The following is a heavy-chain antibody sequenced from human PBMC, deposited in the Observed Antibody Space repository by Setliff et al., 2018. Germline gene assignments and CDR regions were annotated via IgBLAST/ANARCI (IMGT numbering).Heavy chain of an antibody. J-gene: IGHJ4*02. V-gene: IGHV5-51*01. CDR3: ARLGRNNSAPPGDY. Sequence: GESLKISCKASGYSFPSYWIGWVRQVPGKGLEWMGIIYPGDSHTRYSPSFQGQVTISADKSTLTAFLQWTYLKASDSAMYYCARLGRNNSAPPGDYWGQGTLVTVSS. CDR1: GYSFPSYW. CDR2: IYPGDSHT. D-gene: IGHD6-25*01.